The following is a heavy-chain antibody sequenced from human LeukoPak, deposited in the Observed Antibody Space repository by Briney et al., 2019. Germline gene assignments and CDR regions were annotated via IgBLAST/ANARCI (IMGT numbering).Heavy chain of an antibody. Sequence: PSETLSLTCTVSGGSISSYYWSWIRQPPGKGLEWIGYIYYSGSTNYNPSLKSRVTISVDTSKNQFSLKLSSVTAADTAVYYCAGVSYSGSYHPYYFDYWGQGTLVTVSS. J-gene: IGHJ4*02. CDR1: GGSISSYY. CDR3: AGVSYSGSYHPYYFDY. CDR2: IYYSGST. V-gene: IGHV4-59*01. D-gene: IGHD1-26*01.